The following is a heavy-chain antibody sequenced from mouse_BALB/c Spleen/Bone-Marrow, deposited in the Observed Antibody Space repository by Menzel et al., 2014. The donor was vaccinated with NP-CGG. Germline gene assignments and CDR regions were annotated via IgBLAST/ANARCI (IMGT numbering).Heavy chain of an antibody. J-gene: IGHJ1*01. CDR1: GYTFTTYF. V-gene: IGHV1S81*02. D-gene: IGHD1-2*01. Sequence: VQLQQSGAELVKPGASVKLSCRVSGYTFTTYFVYWVKQRPGQGLEWIGEINPSNDTPNFNEKFKSKATLTVDKSSSTAYMQRISLTSGDAAVYFWTRSGYYGYGWYFDVWGAGTTVTVSS. CDR3: TRSGYYGYGWYFDV. CDR2: INPSNDTP.